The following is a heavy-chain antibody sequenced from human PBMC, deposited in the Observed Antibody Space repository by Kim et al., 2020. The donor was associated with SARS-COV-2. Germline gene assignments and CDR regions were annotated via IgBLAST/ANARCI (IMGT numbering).Heavy chain of an antibody. J-gene: IGHJ5*02. V-gene: IGHV4-39*07. D-gene: IGHD3-10*01. Sequence: SETLSLTCTVSGGSISSSSYYWGWIRQPPGKGLEWIGSIYYSGSTYYNPSLKSRVTISVDTSKNQFSLKLSSVTAADTAVYYCARDRVTMVRGNWFDPWG. CDR1: GGSISSSSYY. CDR2: IYYSGST. CDR3: ARDRVTMVRGNWFDP.